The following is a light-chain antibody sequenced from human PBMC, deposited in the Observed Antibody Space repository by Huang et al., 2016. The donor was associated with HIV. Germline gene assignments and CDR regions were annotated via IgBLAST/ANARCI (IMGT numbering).Light chain of an antibody. CDR3: QQTDSAPIT. CDR1: QDIGNY. J-gene: IGKJ5*01. V-gene: IGKV1-39*01. Sequence: DIQMTQSPSSLSASVGDRVTVTCRASQDIGNYLTWYQQKPGNAPQLLIYSASTLQRGVPSRFSGSGSGTDFTLTISSLQVDDFAAYYCQQTDSAPITFGQGTRLEIK. CDR2: SAS.